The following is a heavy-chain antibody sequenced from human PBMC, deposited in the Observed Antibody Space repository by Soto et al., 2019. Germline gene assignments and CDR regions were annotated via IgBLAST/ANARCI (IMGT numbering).Heavy chain of an antibody. CDR3: ARKGLWGGNPLDY. D-gene: IGHD1-1*01. J-gene: IGHJ4*02. Sequence: QVQLQQWGAGLLKPSETLSLTCAVYGGSFSGYYWSWIRQPPGKGLEWMGEINHSGSTNYNPSLKSRVTISVDTSKNQFSLKLSSVTAADTAVYYCARKGLWGGNPLDYWGQGTLVTVSS. CDR2: INHSGST. V-gene: IGHV4-34*01. CDR1: GGSFSGYY.